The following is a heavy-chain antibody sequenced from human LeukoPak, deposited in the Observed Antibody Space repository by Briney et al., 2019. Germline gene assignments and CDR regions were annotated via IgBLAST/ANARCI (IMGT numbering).Heavy chain of an antibody. D-gene: IGHD3-3*01. CDR3: AKDGSITIFGVVNYFDY. CDR2: ISGSGGST. J-gene: IGHJ4*02. CDR1: GFTFSSYA. Sequence: GGSLRLSCAASGFTFSSYAMSWVRQAPGKGLEWVSAISGSGGSTYYADSVKGRFTISRDNSKNTLYLQMNSLRAEDTAVYYCAKDGSITIFGVVNYFDYWGQGTLVTVSS. V-gene: IGHV3-23*01.